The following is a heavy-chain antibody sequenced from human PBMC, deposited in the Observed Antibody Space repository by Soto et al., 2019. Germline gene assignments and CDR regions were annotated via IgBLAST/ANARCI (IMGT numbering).Heavy chain of an antibody. J-gene: IGHJ6*02. CDR1: GYTFTGYY. Sequence: APVKGSCKASGYTFTGYYMHLVRQAPGQGLEWMGWINPNSGGTNYAQKFQGRVTMTRDTSISTAYMELSRLRSDNTAVYYCASGYSGYDPSNGMDVWGQGTTVTVSS. V-gene: IGHV1-2*02. CDR3: ASGYSGYDPSNGMDV. CDR2: INPNSGGT. D-gene: IGHD5-12*01.